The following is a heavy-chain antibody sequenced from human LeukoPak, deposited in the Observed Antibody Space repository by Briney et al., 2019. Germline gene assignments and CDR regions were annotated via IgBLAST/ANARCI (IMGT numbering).Heavy chain of an antibody. CDR3: ARVRAGYYFDY. CDR1: GFTFSSYS. Sequence: GGSLRLSCAASGFTFSSYSMNWVREAPGKGLEWVAFVTGSSSTIHYADSVKGRFTISRDNAASSLYLQMNSVRDEDTAGYYCARVRAGYYFDYWGQGTLVTVSS. CDR2: VTGSSSTI. J-gene: IGHJ4*02. D-gene: IGHD3-10*01. V-gene: IGHV3-48*02.